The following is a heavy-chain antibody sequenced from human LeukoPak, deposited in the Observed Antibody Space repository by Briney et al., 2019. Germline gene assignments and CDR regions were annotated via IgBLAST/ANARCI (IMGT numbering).Heavy chain of an antibody. CDR2: INHSGST. D-gene: IGHD3-3*01. CDR1: GGSFSGYY. J-gene: IGHJ4*02. V-gene: IGHV4-34*01. Sequence: PSETLSLTCAVYGGSFSGYYWSWIRQPPGKGLEWIGEINHSGSTNYNPSLKRRVTISVATSKNQSSLKLSSVTAADTAVYYCAKGGESGLTHWGQGTLVTVSS. CDR3: AKGGESGLTH.